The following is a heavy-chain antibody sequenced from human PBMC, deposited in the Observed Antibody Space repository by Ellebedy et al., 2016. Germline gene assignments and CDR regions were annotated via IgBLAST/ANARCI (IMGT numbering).Heavy chain of an antibody. D-gene: IGHD2-2*01. CDR1: GFTFSSYG. CDR2: IWYDGSNK. CDR3: ARDPGNDQLLFFGWFDP. V-gene: IGHV3-33*08. Sequence: GGSLRLSCAASGFTFSSYGMHWVRQAPGKGLEWVAVIWYDGSNKYYADSVKGRFTISRDNSKNTLYLQMNSLRAEDTAVYYCARDPGNDQLLFFGWFDPWGQGTLVTVSS. J-gene: IGHJ5*02.